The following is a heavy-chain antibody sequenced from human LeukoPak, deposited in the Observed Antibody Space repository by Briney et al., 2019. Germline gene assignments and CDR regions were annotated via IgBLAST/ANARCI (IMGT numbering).Heavy chain of an antibody. Sequence: GASVKVSCKASGYTFTSYGISWVRQAPGQGLEWMGWISAYNGNTNYAQKLQGRVTMTTDTSTCTAYMELRSLRSDDTAVYYCARMYYDILTARPGAFDIWGQGTMVTVSS. J-gene: IGHJ3*02. D-gene: IGHD3-9*01. CDR2: ISAYNGNT. V-gene: IGHV1-18*01. CDR1: GYTFTSYG. CDR3: ARMYYDILTARPGAFDI.